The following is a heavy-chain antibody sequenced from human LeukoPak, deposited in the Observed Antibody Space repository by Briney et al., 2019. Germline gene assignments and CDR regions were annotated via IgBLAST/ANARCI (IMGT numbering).Heavy chain of an antibody. Sequence: PGGSLRLSCAASGFTLRNYVMHWIRQAPGKGLEWVSSITSIVGTTDSADSVKGRFTISRDISKNTLYLQMNSLRAEDTAVYYCARGLSGAIVYWGQGALVTVSS. CDR3: ARGLSGAIVY. D-gene: IGHD5-12*01. J-gene: IGHJ4*02. V-gene: IGHV3-23*01. CDR2: ITSIVGTT. CDR1: GFTLRNYV.